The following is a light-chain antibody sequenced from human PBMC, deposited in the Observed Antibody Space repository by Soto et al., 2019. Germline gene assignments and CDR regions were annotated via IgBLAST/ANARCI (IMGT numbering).Light chain of an antibody. CDR1: SSNIGSNT. CDR3: ATWDDSLNGYV. V-gene: IGLV1-44*01. CDR2: SNN. Sequence: QSVLTQPPSASGTPGQRVTISCSGSSSNIGSNTVTWYQQLPGTAPILLIYSNNLQPSGVPDRFSGSRSGTSASLAISGLQSEDEADYYCATWDDSLNGYVFGSGTKLTVL. J-gene: IGLJ1*01.